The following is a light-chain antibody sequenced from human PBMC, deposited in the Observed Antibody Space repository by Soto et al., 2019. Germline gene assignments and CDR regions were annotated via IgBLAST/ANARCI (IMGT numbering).Light chain of an antibody. Sequence: QSVLTQPPSASGTPGQRVTISCSGSRSNIGSNTVSWYQQLPGTAPKVLIYSNNQRPSGVPDRFSGSRSGTSASLAISGLQSEDEADYYCAAWDGSLNGVLFGGGTK. V-gene: IGLV1-44*01. CDR3: AAWDGSLNGVL. CDR1: RSNIGSNT. CDR2: SNN. J-gene: IGLJ2*01.